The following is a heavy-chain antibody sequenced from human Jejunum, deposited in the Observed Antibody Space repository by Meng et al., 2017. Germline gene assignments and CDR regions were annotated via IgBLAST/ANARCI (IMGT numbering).Heavy chain of an antibody. D-gene: IGHD3-3*01. J-gene: IGHJ4*02. CDR3: AKGGGIGGDSKYYFDY. CDR1: GFTFSNFA. Sequence: GESLKISCEASGFTFSNFAMSWVRQAPGKGLEWVSTISGTGTGTYYGGSVKGRFTISRDNSKNTLYLQMNSLRAEDTAVYYCAKGGGIGGDSKYYFDYWGQGTVVTVSS. V-gene: IGHV3-23*01. CDR2: ISGTGTGT.